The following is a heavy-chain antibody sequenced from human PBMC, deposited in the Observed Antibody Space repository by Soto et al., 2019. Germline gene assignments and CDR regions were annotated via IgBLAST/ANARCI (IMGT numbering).Heavy chain of an antibody. CDR1: GGSISSSNW. D-gene: IGHD3-10*01. V-gene: IGHV4-4*02. J-gene: IGHJ4*02. Sequence: SETLSRTCAVSGGSISSSNWWSWVRQPPGKGLEWIGEIYHSGTTNYIPSLKSRVTISVDKSKNQFSLKLNSVTAADTAVYYCAGRRDGSGSLDYWGQGPWSPSPQ. CDR2: IYHSGTT. CDR3: AGRRDGSGSLDY.